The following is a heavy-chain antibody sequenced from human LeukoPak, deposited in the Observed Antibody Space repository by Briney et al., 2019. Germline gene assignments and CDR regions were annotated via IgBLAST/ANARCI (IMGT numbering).Heavy chain of an antibody. CDR1: GYTFTGYY. Sequence: ASVKVSCKASGYTFTGYYMHWVRQAPGQGLEWMGWINPNSGGTNYAQKFQGRVTITADKSTSTAYMELSSLRSEDTAVYYCARVIYYYDSSGYPYNWFDPWGQGTLVTVSS. V-gene: IGHV1-2*02. CDR3: ARVIYYYDSSGYPYNWFDP. D-gene: IGHD3-22*01. J-gene: IGHJ5*02. CDR2: INPNSGGT.